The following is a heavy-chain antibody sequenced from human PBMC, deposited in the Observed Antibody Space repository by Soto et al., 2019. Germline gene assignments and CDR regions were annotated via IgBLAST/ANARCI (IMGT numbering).Heavy chain of an antibody. V-gene: IGHV3-48*01. CDR2: ISSSSSTI. J-gene: IGHJ4*02. CDR3: ARDVVRFLEWLPNFDY. CDR1: GFTFSSYS. Sequence: GGSLRLSCAASGFTFSSYSMNWVRQAPGKGLEWVSYISSSSSTIYYADSVKGRFTISRDNAKNSLYLQMNSLRAEDTAVYYCARDVVRFLEWLPNFDYWGQGTLVTVSS. D-gene: IGHD3-3*01.